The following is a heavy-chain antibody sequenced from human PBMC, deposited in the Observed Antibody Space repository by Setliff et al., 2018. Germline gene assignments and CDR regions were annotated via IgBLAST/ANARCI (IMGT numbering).Heavy chain of an antibody. V-gene: IGHV1-69*06. CDR3: ASRRGLEWSLGAFDI. CDR1: GGTFSSYA. Sequence: AASVKVSCKASGGTFSSYAISWVRQAPGQGLEWMGRIIPIFGTANYAQKFQGRVTITADKSTSTAYMELSSLRSEDTAVYYCASRRGLEWSLGAFDIWGQGTMVTVSS. CDR2: IIPIFGTA. D-gene: IGHD3-3*01. J-gene: IGHJ3*02.